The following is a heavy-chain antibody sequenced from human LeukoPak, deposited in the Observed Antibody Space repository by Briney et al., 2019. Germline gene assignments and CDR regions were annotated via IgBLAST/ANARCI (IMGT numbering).Heavy chain of an antibody. CDR1: GFTFSSYA. CDR2: ISGSGGST. Sequence: GGSLRLSCAASGFTFSSYAMSWVRQAPGKGLEWVSAISGSGGSTYYADSVKGRFTISRDNSKNTLYLQMNSLRAGDTAVYYCAKYCSSTSCYGGDYWGQGTLVTVSS. J-gene: IGHJ4*02. D-gene: IGHD2-2*01. V-gene: IGHV3-23*01. CDR3: AKYCSSTSCYGGDY.